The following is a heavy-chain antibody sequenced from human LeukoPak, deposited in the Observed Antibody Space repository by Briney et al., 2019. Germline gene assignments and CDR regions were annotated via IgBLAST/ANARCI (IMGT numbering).Heavy chain of an antibody. Sequence: SETLSLACTVSGGSISSYYWSWIRQPPGKGLEWIGYIYYSGSTNYNPSLKSRVTISVDTSKTQFSLKLSSVTAADTAVYYCARGADYGDAGYWGQGTLVTVSS. D-gene: IGHD4-17*01. V-gene: IGHV4-59*01. CDR3: ARGADYGDAGY. CDR1: GGSISSYY. J-gene: IGHJ4*02. CDR2: IYYSGST.